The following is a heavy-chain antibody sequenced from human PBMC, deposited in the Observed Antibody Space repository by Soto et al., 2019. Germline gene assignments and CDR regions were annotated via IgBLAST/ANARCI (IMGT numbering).Heavy chain of an antibody. CDR3: ASPKGGYYFDY. D-gene: IGHD3-16*01. V-gene: IGHV4-30-2*01. CDR2: IYHSGST. CDR1: GGSISSGGYS. Sequence: SETLSLTCAVSGGSISSGGYSWSWIRQPPGKGLEWIGYIYHSGSTYYNPSLKSRVTISVDTSKNQFSLKLSSVTAADTAVYYCASPKGGYYFDYWGQGTLVTVSS. J-gene: IGHJ4*02.